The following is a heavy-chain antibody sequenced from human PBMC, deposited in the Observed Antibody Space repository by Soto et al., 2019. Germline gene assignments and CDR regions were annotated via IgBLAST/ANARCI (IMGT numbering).Heavy chain of an antibody. CDR2: IWYDGSNK. D-gene: IGHD3-16*02. J-gene: IGHJ4*02. Sequence: GGSLRLSCAASGFTFSSYGMHWVRQAPGKGLEWVAVIWYDGSNKYYADSVKGRFTISRDNSKNTLYLQMNSLRAEDTAVYYCARGGYDYVWGSYRLSPSGFDYWGQGTLVTVSS. CDR1: GFTFSSYG. CDR3: ARGGYDYVWGSYRLSPSGFDY. V-gene: IGHV3-33*01.